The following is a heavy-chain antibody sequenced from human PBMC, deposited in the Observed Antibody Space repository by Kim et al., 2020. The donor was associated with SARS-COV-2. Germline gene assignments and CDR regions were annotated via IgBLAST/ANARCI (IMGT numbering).Heavy chain of an antibody. J-gene: IGHJ5*01. D-gene: IGHD3-10*01. CDR2: INTNGRNT. V-gene: IGHV3-74*01. CDR1: GFTFSNYW. Sequence: GGYLRLSCAASGFTFSNYWMHWVRLVPGKGLVWVSRINTNGRNTDYVGSVKGRFTISRDNAKNTLYLQMNSLRAEDTAVYYCARDYYGSGTYDSWGQGTLVTVSS. CDR3: ARDYYGSGTYDS.